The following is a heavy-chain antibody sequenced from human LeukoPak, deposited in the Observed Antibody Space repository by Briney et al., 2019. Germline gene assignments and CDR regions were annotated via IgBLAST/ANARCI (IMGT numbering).Heavy chain of an antibody. Sequence: GGSLRLSCAASGFTFSSYWMSWVRQAPGKGLEWLANIKQDGTEKNYLNSVKGRFTISRDNAKNSLYLQMNSLRDDDMALYYCARGNSGSYSQDWFDPWGQGTLVTVSS. CDR3: ARGNSGSYSQDWFDP. CDR1: GFTFSSYW. V-gene: IGHV3-7*03. D-gene: IGHD1-26*01. J-gene: IGHJ5*02. CDR2: IKQDGTEK.